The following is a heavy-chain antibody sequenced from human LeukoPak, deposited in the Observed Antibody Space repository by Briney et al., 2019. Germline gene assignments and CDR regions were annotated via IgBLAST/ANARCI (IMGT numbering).Heavy chain of an antibody. Sequence: GGSLRLSCAASGFTFSTYEMNWVRQAPGKGLEWVSYISSSGSTIYYADSVKGRFTISRDNAKNSLYLQMNSLRAEDTAVYYCARDYGGSSPFDYWGQGTLVTVSS. J-gene: IGHJ4*02. D-gene: IGHD4-23*01. V-gene: IGHV3-48*03. CDR1: GFTFSTYE. CDR3: ARDYGGSSPFDY. CDR2: ISSSGSTI.